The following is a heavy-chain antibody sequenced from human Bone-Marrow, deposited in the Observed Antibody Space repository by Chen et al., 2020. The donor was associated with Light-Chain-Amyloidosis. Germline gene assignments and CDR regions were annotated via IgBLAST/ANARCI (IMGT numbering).Heavy chain of an antibody. CDR2: IFHDGTT. Sequence: QVQLQESGPGLVKPSETLSLTCTVSGDSSSHNYYWGWIRQPPGKGLEWVATIFHDGTTYYNPSLKTRVAVSMSTSKNQLSLKLSSVTVADTAVYYCARDNYEISHFYYWGQGALVTVSS. D-gene: IGHD3-3*01. J-gene: IGHJ4*02. V-gene: IGHV4-38-2*02. CDR3: ARDNYEISHFYY. CDR1: GDSSSHNYY.